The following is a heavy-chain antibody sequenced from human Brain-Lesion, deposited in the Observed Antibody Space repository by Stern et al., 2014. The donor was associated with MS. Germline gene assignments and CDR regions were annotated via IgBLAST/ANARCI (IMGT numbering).Heavy chain of an antibody. Sequence: VQLGASGGGLLQPGGSLRLSCAASGFTFSNYWMHWVRQAPGKGLVWVSRVNNDGRRTSYADSVKGRLTMSRDNAKNTLYLQMNSLRVEDTAIYYCARGERWFDSWGQGTLVTVSS. CDR2: VNNDGRRT. CDR1: GFTFSNYW. J-gene: IGHJ5*01. CDR3: ARGERWFDS. V-gene: IGHV3-74*02. D-gene: IGHD3-10*01.